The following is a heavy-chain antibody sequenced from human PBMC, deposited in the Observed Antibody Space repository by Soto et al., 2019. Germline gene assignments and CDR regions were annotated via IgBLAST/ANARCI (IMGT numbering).Heavy chain of an antibody. CDR1: GYTFSSYG. CDR2: ISAYNGNT. Sequence: ASVKVSCKASGYTFSSYGISWVRQAPGQGLEWMGWISAYNGNTNYVQKFQGRVTMTTDTSTNTAYMELRSLISDDTAVYYFARDWSRESGYCSRISCYASDYWGQGTLVTVSS. CDR3: ARDWSRESGYCSRISCYASDY. D-gene: IGHD2-2*01. V-gene: IGHV1-18*01. J-gene: IGHJ4*02.